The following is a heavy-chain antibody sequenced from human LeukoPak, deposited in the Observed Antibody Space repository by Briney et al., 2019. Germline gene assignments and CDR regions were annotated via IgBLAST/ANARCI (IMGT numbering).Heavy chain of an antibody. D-gene: IGHD2-21*02. CDR2: ISNGNT. V-gene: IGHV3-23*01. Sequence: RGSLRLSCAASGFPFSNHAMSWVRQPPGKGLEWVSAISNGNTYYADSVRGRFTISRDDSKNMVYLQMNSLRDEDTALYYCVREAGYCASVCLKSNWFDPWGQGTLVTVPS. CDR1: GFPFSNHA. J-gene: IGHJ5*02. CDR3: VREAGYCASVCLKSNWFDP.